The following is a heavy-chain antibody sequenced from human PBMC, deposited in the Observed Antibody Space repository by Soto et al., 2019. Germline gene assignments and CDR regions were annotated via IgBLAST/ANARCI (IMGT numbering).Heavy chain of an antibody. J-gene: IGHJ6*04. Sequence: SETLSLTCTVSVGSIKSDYYWAWVRQPPGGGLEWMGYKYYSGATDSDPSLEARVSFSVDTSKNQFFLNLTSVTVADTAVYYCARGRPFCFYYGLDVWVSAMPVTVPS. D-gene: IGHD2-15*01. CDR1: VGSIKSDYY. CDR2: KYYSGAT. V-gene: IGHV4-30-4*01. CDR3: ARGRPFCFYYGLDV.